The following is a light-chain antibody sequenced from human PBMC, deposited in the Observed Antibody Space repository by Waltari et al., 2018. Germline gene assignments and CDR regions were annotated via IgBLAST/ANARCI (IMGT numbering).Light chain of an antibody. Sequence: QSVLTQPASVSGSPGPSITVSCRGTISALGNYGSVSWYQQHPGRAPKLIIYEVTNRPSGVSSRFSGSKSGNTASLTISGLQAEDEADYYCSSFSSSSTPYVFGSGTKVTVL. V-gene: IGLV2-14*03. CDR3: SSFSSSSTPYV. CDR1: ISALGNYGS. CDR2: EVT. J-gene: IGLJ1*01.